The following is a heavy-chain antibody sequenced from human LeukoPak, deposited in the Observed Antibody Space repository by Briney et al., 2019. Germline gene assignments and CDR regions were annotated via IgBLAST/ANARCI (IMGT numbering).Heavy chain of an antibody. J-gene: IGHJ6*03. Sequence: SETLSLTCTVSGGSISSCSYYWGWIRQPPGKGLEWIGSIYYSGSTYYNPSLKSRVTISVDTSKNQFSLKLSSVTAADTAVYYCARGAPGDYYYYMDVWGKGTTVTVSS. CDR3: ARGAPGDYYYYMDV. CDR2: IYYSGST. CDR1: GGSISSCSYY. D-gene: IGHD4/OR15-4a*01. V-gene: IGHV4-39*07.